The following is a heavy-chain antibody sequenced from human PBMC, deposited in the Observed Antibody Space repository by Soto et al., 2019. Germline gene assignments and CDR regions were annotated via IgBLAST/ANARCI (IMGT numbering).Heavy chain of an antibody. V-gene: IGHV1-8*01. CDR3: ARGMDYDFWSGYWYYFDY. CDR1: GYTFTSYD. D-gene: IGHD3-3*01. J-gene: IGHJ4*02. Sequence: SVKVSCKASGYTFTSYDINWVRQATGQGLEWMGWMNPNSGNTGYAQKFQGRVTMTRNTSISTAYMELSSLRSEDTAVYYCARGMDYDFWSGYWYYFDYWGQGTLVTVSS. CDR2: MNPNSGNT.